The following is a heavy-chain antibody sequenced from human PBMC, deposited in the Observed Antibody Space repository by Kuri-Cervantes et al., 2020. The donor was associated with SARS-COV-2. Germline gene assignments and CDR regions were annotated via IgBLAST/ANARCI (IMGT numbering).Heavy chain of an antibody. J-gene: IGHJ4*02. V-gene: IGHV3-66*04. CDR3: AKHQILYGDYSLFDY. CDR2: IYSGGST. CDR1: GFTVSSNY. D-gene: IGHD4-17*01. Sequence: GESLKISCAASGFTVSSNYMSWVRQAPGKGLEWVSVIYSGGSTYYADSVKGRFTISRDNSKNTLYLQMNSLRAEDTAVYYCAKHQILYGDYSLFDYWGQGTLVTVSS.